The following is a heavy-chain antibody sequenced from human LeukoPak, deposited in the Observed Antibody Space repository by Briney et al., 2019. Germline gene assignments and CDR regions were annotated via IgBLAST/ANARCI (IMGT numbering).Heavy chain of an antibody. CDR3: ARVGSGSFDY. CDR1: GGSTSTYY. D-gene: IGHD3-10*01. V-gene: IGHV4-59*01. Sequence: SETLSLTCTVSGGSTSTYYWSWIRQPPGKGLEWIGYIYYSGNTNCNPSLKSRVTISIDTSKNQFSLKLTSVTAADTAVYYCARVGSGSFDYWGQGTLVTVSS. CDR2: IYYSGNT. J-gene: IGHJ4*02.